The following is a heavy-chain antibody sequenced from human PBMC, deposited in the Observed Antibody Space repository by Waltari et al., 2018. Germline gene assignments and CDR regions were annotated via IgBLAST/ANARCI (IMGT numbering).Heavy chain of an antibody. CDR2: IKSKTNGGTA. CDR1: GFIFDDAW. V-gene: IGHV3-15*01. Sequence: EVQLVESGGGLVKPGGYLRLSCAAPGFIFDDAWMTGLRQAPGKGLGWVGRIKSKTNGGTADYAAPGKGRFTISRDDSKNMVYLQMNSLKTEDTAVYYCVGSRNHDWFDPCGQGTLVTVSS. CDR3: VGSRNHDWFDP. D-gene: IGHD3-10*01. J-gene: IGHJ5*02.